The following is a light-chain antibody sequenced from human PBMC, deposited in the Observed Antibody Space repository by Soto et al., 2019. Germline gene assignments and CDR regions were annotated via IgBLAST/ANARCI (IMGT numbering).Light chain of an antibody. CDR3: NSFAGSNTWV. V-gene: IGLV2-14*01. J-gene: IGLJ3*02. CDR2: EVN. CDR1: NSDIGAYKY. Sequence: QSALTQPASVSGSPGQSNTISCTGTNSDIGAYKYVSWYQHHQGKAPKLVIYEVNNRPSGTSNRFSGSKSGNTASLTISGLQTEDEADYYCNSFAGSNTWVFGGGTKLTVL.